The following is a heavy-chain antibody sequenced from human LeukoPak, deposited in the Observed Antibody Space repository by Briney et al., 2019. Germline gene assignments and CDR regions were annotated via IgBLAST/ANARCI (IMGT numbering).Heavy chain of an antibody. D-gene: IGHD6-19*01. CDR2: ISVYNGDA. V-gene: IGHV1-18*01. CDR3: ARYAQDSNGWYYFDY. CDR1: GYTFSTYA. J-gene: IGHJ4*02. Sequence: GASVKVSCKASGYTFSTYAISWVRLAPGQGLEWMGWISVYNGDAKYPQKFQGRVTMSTDTSTGTAYMELRSPRSDDTAVYYCARYAQDSNGWYYFDYWGQGTLVTVSS.